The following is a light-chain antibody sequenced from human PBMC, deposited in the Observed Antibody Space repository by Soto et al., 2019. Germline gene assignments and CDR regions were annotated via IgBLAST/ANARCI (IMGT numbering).Light chain of an antibody. Sequence: EIVLTQSPGTLSLSPGERATLSCRASQSVSSGYLAWYHQTPGQAPRLLIYGASSRATGIPDRFSGSGSGTDFTLIISRLEPEDFAVYYCQQYGSSVWTFGQGTKVDIK. J-gene: IGKJ1*01. V-gene: IGKV3-20*01. CDR2: GAS. CDR1: QSVSSGY. CDR3: QQYGSSVWT.